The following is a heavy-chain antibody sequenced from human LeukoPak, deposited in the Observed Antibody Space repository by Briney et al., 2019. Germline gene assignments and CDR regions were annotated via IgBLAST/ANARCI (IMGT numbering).Heavy chain of an antibody. V-gene: IGHV4-39*07. CDR1: GGSISSTTHY. CDR2: MHYSGST. D-gene: IGHD3-10*01. J-gene: IGHJ6*03. CDR3: ARDTTSMVRGVTDYYYYYMDV. Sequence: SETLSLTCTVSGGSISSTTHYWSWIRQSPGKGLEWIGSMHYSGSTYYNPSLKSRVTISVDRSKNQFSLKLSSVTAADTAVYYCARDTTSMVRGVTDYYYYYMDVWGKGTTVTVSS.